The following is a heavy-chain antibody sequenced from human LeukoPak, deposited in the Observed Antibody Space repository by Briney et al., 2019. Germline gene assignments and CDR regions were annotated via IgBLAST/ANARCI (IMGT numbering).Heavy chain of an antibody. CDR3: ARVVPRYYDSSGYGGWFDP. Sequence: ASVKVSCKASGYTFTGYYMHWVRQAPGQGLEWMGWINPNSGGTNYAQKFQGRVTMTRDTSISTAYMELSSLRSEDTAVYYCARVVPRYYDSSGYGGWFDPWGQGTLVTVSS. CDR1: GYTFTGYY. V-gene: IGHV1-2*02. D-gene: IGHD3-22*01. J-gene: IGHJ5*02. CDR2: INPNSGGT.